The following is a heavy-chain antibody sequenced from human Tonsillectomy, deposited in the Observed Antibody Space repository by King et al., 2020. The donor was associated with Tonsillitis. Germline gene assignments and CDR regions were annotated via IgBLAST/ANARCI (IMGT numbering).Heavy chain of an antibody. CDR3: ARDRREETIFGVVIMDWFDP. CDR1: GGSVSSGRYY. J-gene: IGHJ5*02. D-gene: IGHD3-3*01. V-gene: IGHV4-61*01. CDR2: IYYSGTT. Sequence: VQLQESGPGLVKPSETLSLTCTVSGGSVSSGRYYWSWIRQPPGKGPEYIGYIYYSGTTNYNPSLKSRVTMSVDTSKNQFSLKLNSLTAADTAVYYCARDRREETIFGVVIMDWFDPWGQGTLVTVSS.